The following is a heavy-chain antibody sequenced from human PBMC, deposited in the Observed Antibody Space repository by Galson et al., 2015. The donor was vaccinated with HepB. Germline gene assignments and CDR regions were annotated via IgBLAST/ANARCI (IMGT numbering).Heavy chain of an antibody. CDR3: AKDRGTYYYGSGSYWFDP. D-gene: IGHD3-10*01. J-gene: IGHJ5*02. CDR2: IPYDGSNK. V-gene: IGHV3-30*02. Sequence: SLRLSCAASGFTFSSYGMHWVRQAPGKGLEWVAFIPYDGSNKYYADSVKGRFTISRDNSKNTLYLQMNSLRAEDTAVYYCAKDRGTYYYGSGSYWFDPWGQGTLVTVSS. CDR1: GFTFSSYG.